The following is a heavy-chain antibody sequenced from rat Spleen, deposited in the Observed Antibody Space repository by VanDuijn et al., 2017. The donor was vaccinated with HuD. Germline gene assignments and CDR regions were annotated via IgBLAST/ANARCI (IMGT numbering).Heavy chain of an antibody. J-gene: IGHJ4*01. CDR3: ARAPGNGYVMDA. D-gene: IGHD5-1*01. CDR1: GFSLINYS. CDR2: MWRSGST. Sequence: QVQLKESGPGLVQPSQTLSLTCTVSGFSLINYSVHWVRQPPGKGLEWVGVMWRSGSTEYNSGLKSRLSISRDTSKNHIFLKMNSLQSEDTTTYYCARAPGNGYVMDAWGQGASVTVSS. V-gene: IGHV2-45*01.